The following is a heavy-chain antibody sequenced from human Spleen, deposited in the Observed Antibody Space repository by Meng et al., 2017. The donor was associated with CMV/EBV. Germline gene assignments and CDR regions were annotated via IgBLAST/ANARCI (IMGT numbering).Heavy chain of an antibody. CDR1: GGSFSGYY. Sequence: GSLRLSCAVYGGSFSGYYWSWIRQPPGKGLEWIGSIYHSGSTYYNPSLKSRVTISVDTSKNQFSLKLSSVTAADTAVYYCARDRIAARFYYYYGMDVWGQGTTVTVSS. CDR2: IYHSGST. V-gene: IGHV4-34*01. CDR3: ARDRIAARFYYYYGMDV. J-gene: IGHJ6*02. D-gene: IGHD6-6*01.